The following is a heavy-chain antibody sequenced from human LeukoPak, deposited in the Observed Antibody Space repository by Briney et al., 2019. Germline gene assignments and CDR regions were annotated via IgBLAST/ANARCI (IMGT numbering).Heavy chain of an antibody. CDR1: GGSFSGYY. V-gene: IGHV4-34*01. D-gene: IGHD3-22*01. Sequence: SETLSLTCAVYGGSFSGYYWSWIRQPPGKGLEWIGEINHSGSTNYNLSLKSRVTISVDTSKNQFSLKLSSVTAADTAVYYCARALPGYFDSSGYYFDYWGQGPLVTVSS. CDR2: INHSGST. J-gene: IGHJ4*02. CDR3: ARALPGYFDSSGYYFDY.